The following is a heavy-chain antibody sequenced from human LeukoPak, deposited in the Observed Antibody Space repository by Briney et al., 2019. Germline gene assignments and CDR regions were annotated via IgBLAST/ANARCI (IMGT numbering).Heavy chain of an antibody. CDR3: ARGIYDYGGNSASGAFDI. J-gene: IGHJ3*02. Sequence: GGSLRLSCAASGFTFTTYSMIWVRQARGEGLEWGSFINPGGTTIYSAGSVMSRFTVSRDNGNKSLYLQMNSLRAEDTAVYYCARGIYDYGGNSASGAFDIWGQGTMVTVSS. CDR2: INPGGTTI. CDR1: GFTFTTYS. V-gene: IGHV3-48*01. D-gene: IGHD4-23*01.